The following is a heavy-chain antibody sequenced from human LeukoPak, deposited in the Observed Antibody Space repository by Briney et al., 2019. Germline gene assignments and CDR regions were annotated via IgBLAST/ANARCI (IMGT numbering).Heavy chain of an antibody. J-gene: IGHJ5*02. CDR1: GYTFIGYY. D-gene: IGHD3-9*01. CDR2: ITPNSGGT. CDR3: ARLEGTGYRGGWFDP. V-gene: IGHV1-2*02. Sequence: ASVKVSCKASGYTFIGYYIHWVRQAPGQGLEWMGWITPNSGGTNYAQKFQSRVTITRETSISTASLELRSLTSDDTAVYYCARLEGTGYRGGWFDPWGQGSLVTVSS.